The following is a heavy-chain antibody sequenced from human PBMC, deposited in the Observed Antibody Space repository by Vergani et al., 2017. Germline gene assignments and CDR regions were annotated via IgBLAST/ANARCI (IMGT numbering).Heavy chain of an antibody. CDR1: GYSFTSYW. V-gene: IGHV5-10-1*03. D-gene: IGHD4-17*01. CDR3: ASLIDDYGDSYGAFAI. J-gene: IGHJ3*02. CDR2: IDPSDSYT. Sequence: EVQLVQSGAEVKTPGESLRISCKGSGYSFTSYWISWVRQMPGKGLEWMGRIDPSDSYTNYSPSFQGHVTISADKSISTAYVKWSSLKASDTAMYYFASLIDDYGDSYGAFAIRGQGTMVTVSS.